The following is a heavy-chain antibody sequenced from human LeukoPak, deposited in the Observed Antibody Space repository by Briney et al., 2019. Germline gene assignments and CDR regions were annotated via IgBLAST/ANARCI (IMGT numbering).Heavy chain of an antibody. CDR1: GGTFSSYA. D-gene: IGHD3-16*01. CDR3: ARGVKEYYDYVGY. J-gene: IGHJ4*02. Sequence: ASVKVSCKASGGTFSSYAISWVRQAPGQGLEWMGGIIPIFGTANYAQKFQGRVTITADKSTGTAYMELSSLRSEDTAVYYCARGVKEYYDYVGYWGQGTLVTVSS. CDR2: IIPIFGTA. V-gene: IGHV1-69*06.